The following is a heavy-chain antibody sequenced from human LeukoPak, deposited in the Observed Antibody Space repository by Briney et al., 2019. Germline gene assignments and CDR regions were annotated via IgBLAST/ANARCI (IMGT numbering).Heavy chain of an antibody. CDR1: GGSISSYY. V-gene: IGHV4-59*01. J-gene: IGHJ4*02. D-gene: IGHD3-22*01. Sequence: PSETLSLTCTVSGGSISSYYWSWIRQPPGKRLEWIGYIYYSGSTNYNPSLKSRVTISVDTSKNQFSLKLSSVTAADTAMYYCARDRRDYYDSSGYFDYWGQGTLVTVSS. CDR2: IYYSGST. CDR3: ARDRRDYYDSSGYFDY.